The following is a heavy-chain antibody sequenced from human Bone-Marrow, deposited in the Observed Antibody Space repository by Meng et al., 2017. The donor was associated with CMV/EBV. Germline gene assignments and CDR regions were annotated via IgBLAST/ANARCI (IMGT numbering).Heavy chain of an antibody. CDR3: ARGDSDCSGSSCYNY. D-gene: IGHD2-2*02. J-gene: IGHJ4*02. Sequence: ASVKVSCKASGYTFSNYDINWVRQATGQGLEWMGWMNPYSGNTGYAQKFQGRVTMTRDTSINTAYMEVRTLTSADTAVYYCARGDSDCSGSSCYNYWGQRTLVTVSS. CDR2: MNPYSGNT. V-gene: IGHV1-8*01. CDR1: GYTFSNYD.